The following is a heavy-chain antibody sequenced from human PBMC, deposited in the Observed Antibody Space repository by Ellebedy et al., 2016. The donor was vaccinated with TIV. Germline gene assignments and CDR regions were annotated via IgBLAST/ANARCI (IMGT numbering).Heavy chain of an antibody. V-gene: IGHV3-30-3*01. CDR1: GFTFSSYA. D-gene: IGHD2-21*02. Sequence: GESLKISCAASGFTFSSYAMRWVRQAPGKGLEWVAVISYDGNNKYYADSVKGRFTISRDNSKNTLYLQMNSLRAEDTAVYYCARDGDGNCGGDCYYYYYGMDVWGQGTTVTVSS. CDR2: ISYDGNNK. CDR3: ARDGDGNCGGDCYYYYYGMDV. J-gene: IGHJ6*02.